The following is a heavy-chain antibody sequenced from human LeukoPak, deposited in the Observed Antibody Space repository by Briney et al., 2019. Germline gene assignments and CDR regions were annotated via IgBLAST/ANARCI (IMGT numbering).Heavy chain of an antibody. D-gene: IGHD2-8*01. Sequence: SETLSLTCTVSGGSISSYYWSWIRQPAGKGLEWIGRIYTRGSTNYNPSLKSRVTISVDKSKSQFSLKLSSVTAADTAVYYCAREFSGCTNGVCYRRIGWFDPWGQGTLVTVSS. V-gene: IGHV4-4*07. CDR2: IYTRGST. CDR3: AREFSGCTNGVCYRRIGWFDP. J-gene: IGHJ5*02. CDR1: GGSISSYY.